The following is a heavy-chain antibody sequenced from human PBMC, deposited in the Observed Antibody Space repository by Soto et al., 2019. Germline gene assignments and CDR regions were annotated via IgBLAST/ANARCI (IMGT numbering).Heavy chain of an antibody. CDR3: AREWSTSGDLDY. V-gene: IGHV3-30-3*01. J-gene: IGHJ4*02. Sequence: QVQLVESGGGVVQPGRSLRLSCAASGFTFSSHSIQWVRQAPGKGLEWVAVISYDGSIKYYADSVKGRFTISRDNSKNTAYLKMNSLRAEDMAVFYCAREWSTSGDLDYWGQGTLVIVSS. CDR2: ISYDGSIK. D-gene: IGHD3-10*01. CDR1: GFTFSSHS.